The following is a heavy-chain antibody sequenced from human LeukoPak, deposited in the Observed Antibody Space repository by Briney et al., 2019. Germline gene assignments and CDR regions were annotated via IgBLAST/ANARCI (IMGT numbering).Heavy chain of an antibody. J-gene: IGHJ4*02. CDR2: IYHSGST. CDR3: ARDLSGRGWWGVFDY. Sequence: SETLSLTCTVSGGSISSSSYYWGWIRQPPGKGLEWIGSIYHSGSTYYNPSLKSRVTISVDTSKNQFSLKLSSVTAADTAVYYCARDLSGRGWWGVFDYWGQGTLVTVSS. V-gene: IGHV4-39*07. D-gene: IGHD3-10*01. CDR1: GGSISSSSYY.